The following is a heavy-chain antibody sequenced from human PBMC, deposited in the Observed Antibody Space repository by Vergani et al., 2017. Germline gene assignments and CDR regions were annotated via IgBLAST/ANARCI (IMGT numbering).Heavy chain of an antibody. CDR3: ERDQQKAGLGELSTHDAFDI. CDR2: IWYDGSNK. V-gene: IGHV3-33*01. CDR1: GFTFSSYG. D-gene: IGHD3-16*02. Sequence: QVQLVESGGGVVQPGRSLRLSCAASGFTFSSYGMHWVRQAPGKGLEWVAVIWYDGSNKYYADSVKGRFTISRENSKNTLYLQMNSLRAEDTAVYYCERDQQKAGLGELSTHDAFDIWGQGTMVTVSS. J-gene: IGHJ3*02.